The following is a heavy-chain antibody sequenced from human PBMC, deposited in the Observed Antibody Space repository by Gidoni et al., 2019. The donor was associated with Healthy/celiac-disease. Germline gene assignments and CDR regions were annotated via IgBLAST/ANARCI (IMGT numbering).Heavy chain of an antibody. CDR1: GFTFGDYA. CDR3: TRVRDINDFWSGETYFDY. D-gene: IGHD3-3*01. CDR2: IRSKAYGGTT. Sequence: EVQLVESGGGLVQPGRSLRLSCTASGFTFGDYAMSWVRQAPGKGLEWVGFIRSKAYGGTTEYAASVKGRFTISRDDSKSIAYLQMNSLKTEDTAVYYCTRVRDINDFWSGETYFDYWGQGTLVTVSS. V-gene: IGHV3-49*04. J-gene: IGHJ4*02.